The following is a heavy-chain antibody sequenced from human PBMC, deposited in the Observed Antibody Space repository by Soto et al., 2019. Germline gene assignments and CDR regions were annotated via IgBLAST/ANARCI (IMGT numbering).Heavy chain of an antibody. D-gene: IGHD3-22*01. CDR1: GFTFSSYS. V-gene: IGHV3-21*01. Sequence: PGGSLRLSCAASGFTFSSYSMNWVRQAPGKGLEWVSSISSSSSYIYYADSVKGRFTISRDNAKNSLYLQMNSLRAEDTAVYYCARAPRFYYDSSGYPTPRWFDPWGQGTLVTVSS. J-gene: IGHJ5*02. CDR2: ISSSSSYI. CDR3: ARAPRFYYDSSGYPTPRWFDP.